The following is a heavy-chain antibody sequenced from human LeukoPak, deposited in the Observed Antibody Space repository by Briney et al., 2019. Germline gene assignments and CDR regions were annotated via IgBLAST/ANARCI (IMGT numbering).Heavy chain of an antibody. Sequence: SETLSLTRTVSGGSISGYYWTWIRQPPGKRLEWIGYIFSGGDTEYNPSLRSRVDISVDMSKNQFSLKMTSVTAADTAVYYCAKDQNPTKWGQGTLVTVSS. CDR2: IFSGGDT. CDR1: GGSISGYY. J-gene: IGHJ4*02. V-gene: IGHV4-59*01. CDR3: AKDQNPTK. D-gene: IGHD1-14*01.